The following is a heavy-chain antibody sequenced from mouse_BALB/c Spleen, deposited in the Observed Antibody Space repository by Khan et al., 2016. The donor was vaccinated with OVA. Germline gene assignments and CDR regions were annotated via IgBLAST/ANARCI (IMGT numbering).Heavy chain of an antibody. V-gene: IGHV9-3-1*01. CDR2: INTYTGEP. CDR3: ARSNGNYWFAY. CDR1: GYTLTNYG. J-gene: IGHJ3*01. Sequence: QIQLVQSGPELKKPGETVKISCKASGYTLTNYGMNWVKQAPGKGLKWMGWINTYTGEPTYAEDFKGRIAFSLETSSSTAYLQINNLKNEDTDTYFCARSNGNYWFAYWGQGTLVTVSA. D-gene: IGHD2-1*01.